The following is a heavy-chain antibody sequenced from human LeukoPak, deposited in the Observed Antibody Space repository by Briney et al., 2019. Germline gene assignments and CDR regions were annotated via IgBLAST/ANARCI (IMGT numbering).Heavy chain of an antibody. CDR1: GFTFSDYY. Sequence: PGGSLRLSCAASGFTFSDYYVSWIRQAPGKGLEWVSYISSSGSTIYCADSVKGRFTISRDNAKNSLYLQMNSLRAEDTAVYYCARDRSRHYYGSGSYGTGSDYWGQGTLVTVSS. CDR3: ARDRSRHYYGSGSYGTGSDY. J-gene: IGHJ4*02. CDR2: ISSSGSTI. V-gene: IGHV3-11*04. D-gene: IGHD3-10*01.